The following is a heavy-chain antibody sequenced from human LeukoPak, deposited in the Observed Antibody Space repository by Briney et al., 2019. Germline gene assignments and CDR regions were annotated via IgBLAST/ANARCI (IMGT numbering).Heavy chain of an antibody. CDR3: ARDTAAASGDAFDI. D-gene: IGHD6-13*01. CDR2: IYYSGST. V-gene: IGHV4-59*12. J-gene: IGHJ3*02. Sequence: SETLSLTCTVSGGSINSYYWSWIRQAPGKGLEWIGYIYYSGSTNYNPSLKSRVTILVDTSKNQFSLKLSSVTAADTAVYCCARDTAAASGDAFDIWGQGTMVTVSS. CDR1: GGSINSYY.